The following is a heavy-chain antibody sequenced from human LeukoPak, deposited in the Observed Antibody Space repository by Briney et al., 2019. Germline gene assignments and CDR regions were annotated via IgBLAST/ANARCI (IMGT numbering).Heavy chain of an antibody. V-gene: IGHV1-69*13. Sequence: ASVKVSCKASGGTFSSYAISWVRQAPGQGLEWMGGIIPIFGTANYAQKFQGRVTITADESTSTAYMELSSLRSEDTAVYYCASPYSSGWYSRFDYWGQGTLVTASS. CDR2: IIPIFGTA. CDR3: ASPYSSGWYSRFDY. CDR1: GGTFSSYA. J-gene: IGHJ4*02. D-gene: IGHD6-19*01.